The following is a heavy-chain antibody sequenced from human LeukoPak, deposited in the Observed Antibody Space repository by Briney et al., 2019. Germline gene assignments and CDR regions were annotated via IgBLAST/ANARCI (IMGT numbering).Heavy chain of an antibody. V-gene: IGHV4-28*05. CDR1: GYSISSSNW. J-gene: IGHJ6*02. Sequence: SDTLSLTCAVSGYSISSSNWWGWIRQPPGKGLEWIGYIYYSGSIYYNPSLKSRVTMSVDTSKNQFSLKLSSVTAVDMAVYYCARTMSSSHTVYGMDVWGQGTTVTVSS. CDR2: IYYSGSI. CDR3: ARTMSSSHTVYGMDV. D-gene: IGHD2-2*02.